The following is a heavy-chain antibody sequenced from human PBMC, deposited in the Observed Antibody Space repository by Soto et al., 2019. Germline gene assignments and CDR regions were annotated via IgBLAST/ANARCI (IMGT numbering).Heavy chain of an antibody. CDR1: GFTFSSYA. J-gene: IGHJ6*02. CDR3: ARDQIRYSSGWYYYYYYYGMDV. V-gene: IGHV3-30-3*01. D-gene: IGHD6-19*01. CDR2: ISYDGSNK. Sequence: PGGSLRLSCAASGFTFSSYAMHWVRQAPGKGLEWVAVISYDGSNKYYADSVKGRFTISRDNSKNTLYLQMNSLRAEDTAVYYCARDQIRYSSGWYYYYYYYGMDVWGQGTTVTVSS.